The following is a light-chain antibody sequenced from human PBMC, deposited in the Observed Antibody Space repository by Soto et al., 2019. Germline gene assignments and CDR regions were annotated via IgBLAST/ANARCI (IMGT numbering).Light chain of an antibody. Sequence: DIVMTQSPLYLPVPPGEPASISCRASQSLLHSNGYNYLDWYLQKPGQSPQLLIYFGSNRASGVADKFSGGGSGTDFTLRISRVEDEDVGVYYCMQPLQTPWTFGQGTKVDIK. J-gene: IGKJ1*01. CDR2: FGS. CDR1: QSLLHSNGYNY. CDR3: MQPLQTPWT. V-gene: IGKV2-28*01.